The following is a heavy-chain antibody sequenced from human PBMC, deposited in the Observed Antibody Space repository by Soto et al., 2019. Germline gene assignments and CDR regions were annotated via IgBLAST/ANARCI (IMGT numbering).Heavy chain of an antibody. CDR2: IHHSGTT. V-gene: IGHV4-38-2*01. CDR1: GYSISSGWY. J-gene: IGHJ6*02. CDR3: ARAGDTMIRGVIIMNYYGMDV. Sequence: PSDTLSLTCAVSGYSISSGWYWGWIRQPPGKGLEWIGNIHHSGTTYYNPSLQSRVTISIDTSKNLFSLKLNSVTAADTAVYYCARAGDTMIRGVIIMNYYGMDVWGQGTTVTVSS. D-gene: IGHD3-10*01.